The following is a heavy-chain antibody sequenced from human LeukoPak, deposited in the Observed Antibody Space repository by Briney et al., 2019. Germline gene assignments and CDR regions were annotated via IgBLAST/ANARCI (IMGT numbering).Heavy chain of an antibody. V-gene: IGHV3-21*01. CDR2: ISSSSSYI. D-gene: IGHD3-16*01. CDR3: AREEDYPYFDN. J-gene: IGHJ4*02. Sequence: GGSLRLSCAASGFTFRSYVMSWVRQAPGKGLEWVSSISSSSSYIYYGDSVQGRFTISRDNTKNSLFLQMNSLRAEDTAVYYCAREEDYPYFDNWGQGTLVTVSS. CDR1: GFTFRSYV.